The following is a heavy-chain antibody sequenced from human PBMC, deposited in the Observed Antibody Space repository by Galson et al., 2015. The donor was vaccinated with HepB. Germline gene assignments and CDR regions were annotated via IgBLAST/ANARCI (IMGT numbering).Heavy chain of an antibody. CDR1: GYTFTGYY. J-gene: IGHJ4*02. Sequence: SVKVSCKASGYTFTGYYMHWVRQAPGQGLEWMGWINPNSGGTNYAQKFQGRVTMTRDTSISTAYMELSRLRSDDTAVYYCARAQLSGYSSGWSRRGFDYWGQGTLVTVSP. D-gene: IGHD6-19*01. CDR2: INPNSGGT. CDR3: ARAQLSGYSSGWSRRGFDY. V-gene: IGHV1-2*02.